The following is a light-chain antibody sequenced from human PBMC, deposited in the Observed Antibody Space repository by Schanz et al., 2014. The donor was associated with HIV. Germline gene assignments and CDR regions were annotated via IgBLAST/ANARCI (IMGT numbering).Light chain of an antibody. CDR3: QQYGSS. CDR2: DAS. Sequence: EVKMTQSPATLSLSPGERATLSCRASQGVTSNYLAWYQHKPGQAPRLLMYDASSRATGFPDRFRGSGSGTDFTLTISRLEPEDFAVYYCQQYGSSFGPGTKVEIK. J-gene: IGKJ3*01. CDR1: QGVTSNY. V-gene: IGKV3-20*01.